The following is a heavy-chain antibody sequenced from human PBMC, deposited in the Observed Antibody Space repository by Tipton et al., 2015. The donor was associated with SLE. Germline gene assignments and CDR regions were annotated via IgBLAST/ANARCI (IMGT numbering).Heavy chain of an antibody. J-gene: IGHJ5*02. CDR2: IRYDGNNK. CDR3: AKGRRGGSYPNWFDP. CDR1: GFTFSSYA. Sequence: SGFTFSSYAMHWVRQAPGKGLEWVAFIRYDGNNKYYADSVKGRFTVSRDNSKNTLYLQMNSLRPEDTAVYYCAKGRRGGSYPNWFDPWGQGTLVTVSS. V-gene: IGHV3-30*02. D-gene: IGHD1-26*01.